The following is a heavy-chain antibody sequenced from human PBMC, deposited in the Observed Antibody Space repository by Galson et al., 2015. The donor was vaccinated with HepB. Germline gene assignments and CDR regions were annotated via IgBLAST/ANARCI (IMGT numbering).Heavy chain of an antibody. D-gene: IGHD7-27*01. CDR2: ISTDSSYK. CDR3: ARDPPLGTPFDY. J-gene: IGHJ4*02. Sequence: SLRLSCATSGFTFSSYNIIWVRQAPGKGLEWVSSISTDSSYKYYADSVKGRFTISRDNAKNSLYLQMNSLRAEDTAVYYCARDPPLGTPFDYWGQGTLVTVSP. CDR1: GFTFSSYN. V-gene: IGHV3-21*01.